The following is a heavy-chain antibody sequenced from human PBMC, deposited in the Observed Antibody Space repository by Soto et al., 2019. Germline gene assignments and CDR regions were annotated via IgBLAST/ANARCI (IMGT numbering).Heavy chain of an antibody. CDR3: ARHGYDWGWSNDC. Sequence: PGESLKISCKGSGYSITSYWITWVRQMPGKGLEWMGRIDPRDSYTNYSPSFQGNVTISTDRSINTAFLQWNSLKASDTAMYYCARHGYDWGWSNDCWGQGTLVTVSS. CDR1: GYSITSYW. J-gene: IGHJ4*02. CDR2: IDPRDSYT. V-gene: IGHV5-10-1*01. D-gene: IGHD5-12*01.